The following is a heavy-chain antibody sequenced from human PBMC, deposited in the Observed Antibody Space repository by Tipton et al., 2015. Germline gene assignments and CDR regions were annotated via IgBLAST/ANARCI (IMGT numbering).Heavy chain of an antibody. V-gene: IGHV5-51*01. Sequence: VQLVQSGAEVKKPGESLKISCKGSGYIFTSFWIGWVRQMPGKGLEWMGTIYPGDSETRYTPSFQDQVTISADKSMTTAYLQWRGLKASDTAMYSCVRRARRVGSHSYPYYFDYWGQGTLVPVSS. CDR1: GYIFTSFW. CDR3: VRRARRVGSHSYPYYFDY. D-gene: IGHD1-26*01. J-gene: IGHJ4*02. CDR2: IYPGDSET.